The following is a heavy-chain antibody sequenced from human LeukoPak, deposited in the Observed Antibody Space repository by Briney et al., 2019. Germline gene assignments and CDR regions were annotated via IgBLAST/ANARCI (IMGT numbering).Heavy chain of an antibody. CDR1: GFTFSSYG. J-gene: IGHJ5*02. CDR3: ARRRGISWFDP. V-gene: IGHV3-33*01. D-gene: IGHD3-3*02. CDR2: IWYDGSNK. Sequence: GGSLRLSCAASGFTFSSYGMHWVRQAPGKGLEWVAVIWYDGSNKYYADSVKGRFTISRDNSKNTLYLQMNSLRAEDTAVYYCARRRGISWFDPWGQGTLVTVSS.